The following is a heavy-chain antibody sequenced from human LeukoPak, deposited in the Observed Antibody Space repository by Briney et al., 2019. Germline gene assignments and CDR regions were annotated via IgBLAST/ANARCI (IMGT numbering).Heavy chain of an antibody. CDR3: VRGYSFGPYGMDV. CDR2: ISDSGGST. J-gene: IGHJ6*02. D-gene: IGHD2-15*01. CDR1: GFPFSSYA. V-gene: IGHV3-64D*09. Sequence: GGSLRLSCAASGFPFSSYAMHWVRQAPGKGLEYVSAISDSGGSTYCADSVKGRFTISRDNSKNTLYLQMSSLRAEDTAVYFCVRGYSFGPYGMDVWGQGTTVTVSS.